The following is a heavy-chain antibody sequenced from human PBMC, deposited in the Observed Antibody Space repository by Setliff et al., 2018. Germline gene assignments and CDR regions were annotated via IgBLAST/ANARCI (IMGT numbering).Heavy chain of an antibody. Sequence: ASVKVSCKASGYTFTSYGISWVRQAPGQGLEWMGWISAYNGNTNYAQKLQGRVTMTTDTSTSTAYMKLRSLRSDDTAVYYCARDPSLYCSSTSCSPHWFDPWGQGTLVTVSS. D-gene: IGHD2-2*01. CDR1: GYTFTSYG. V-gene: IGHV1-18*01. J-gene: IGHJ5*02. CDR3: ARDPSLYCSSTSCSPHWFDP. CDR2: ISAYNGNT.